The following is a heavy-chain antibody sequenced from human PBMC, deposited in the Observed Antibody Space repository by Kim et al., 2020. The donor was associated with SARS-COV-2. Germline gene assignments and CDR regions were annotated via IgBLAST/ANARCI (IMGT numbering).Heavy chain of an antibody. CDR3: ARSTRGSYQTYYFDY. J-gene: IGHJ4*02. Sequence: QKFQGRVTITADESTSTAYMELSSLRSEDTAVYYCARSTRGSYQTYYFDYWGQGTLVTVSS. D-gene: IGHD1-26*01. V-gene: IGHV1-69*01.